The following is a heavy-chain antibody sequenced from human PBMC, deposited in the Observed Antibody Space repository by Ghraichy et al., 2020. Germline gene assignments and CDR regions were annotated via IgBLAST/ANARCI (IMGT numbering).Heavy chain of an antibody. CDR1: GFIFNNYA. Sequence: ESLNISCAGSGFIFNNYAMSWARQAPGKGLEWVSGISASGGSTYYADSVKGRFTISRDNSKSTLYLQMNSLRAEDTAAYYCAARFGDFLFVFDYWGQGTLVTVSS. CDR2: ISASGGST. CDR3: AARFGDFLFVFDY. D-gene: IGHD3-10*01. J-gene: IGHJ4*02. V-gene: IGHV3-23*01.